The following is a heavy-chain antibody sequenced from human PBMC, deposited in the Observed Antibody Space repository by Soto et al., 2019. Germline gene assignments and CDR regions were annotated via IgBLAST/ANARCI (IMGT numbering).Heavy chain of an antibody. CDR1: GGSFSGYY. CDR3: ARFPFSTSSWSNPRYFDS. Sequence: QVQLQQWGAGLLKPSETLSLTCAVSGGSFSGYYWSWIRQTPGKGLEWIGEINHSGFTDYNPSLTSRVTISVDTSKNHFSLQLTSVTAADTAVYYCARFPFSTSSWSNPRYFDSWGQGTLVTVSS. D-gene: IGHD6-13*01. CDR2: INHSGFT. J-gene: IGHJ4*02. V-gene: IGHV4-34*01.